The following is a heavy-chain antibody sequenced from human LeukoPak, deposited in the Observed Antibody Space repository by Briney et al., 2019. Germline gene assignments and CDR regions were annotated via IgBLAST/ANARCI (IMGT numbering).Heavy chain of an antibody. V-gene: IGHV4-30-4*01. Sequence: SETLSLTCTVNSGDYYWSWIRQAPGTGLEWIGYIHYSGSTYYNPSLKSRVTISVDTSKNQFSLKLSSVTAADTAVYYCARGRVYSDYWGQGTLVTVSS. CDR1: SGDYY. CDR3: ARGRVYSDY. CDR2: IHYSGST. J-gene: IGHJ4*02.